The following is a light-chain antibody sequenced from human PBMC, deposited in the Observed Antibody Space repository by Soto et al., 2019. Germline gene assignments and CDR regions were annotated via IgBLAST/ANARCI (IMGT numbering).Light chain of an antibody. CDR1: QSISSW. V-gene: IGKV1-5*03. CDR3: QQYNSSPLT. Sequence: DIQMTQSPSTLSASVGDRVTITCRASQSISSWLAWYQQKPGKAPKLLIYKASSLESGVPSRFSGSGSGTEVTLTISSLQPDDFATYYFQQYNSSPLTFGQGTKLDIK. J-gene: IGKJ1*01. CDR2: KAS.